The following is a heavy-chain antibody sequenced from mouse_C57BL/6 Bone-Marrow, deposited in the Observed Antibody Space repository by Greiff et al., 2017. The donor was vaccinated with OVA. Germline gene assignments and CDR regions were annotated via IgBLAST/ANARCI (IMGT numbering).Heavy chain of an antibody. D-gene: IGHD1-1*01. J-gene: IGHJ1*03. CDR1: GFTFSDYG. V-gene: IGHV5-17*01. CDR2: ISSGSSTI. CDR3: ARRREYYGSSYGWYFDV. Sequence: EVKLVESGGGLVKPGGSLKLSCAASGFTFSDYGMHWVRQAPEKGLEWVAYISSGSSTIYYADTVKGRFTISRDNAKNTLFLQMTSRRSEDTAMYYCARRREYYGSSYGWYFDVWGTGTTVTVSS.